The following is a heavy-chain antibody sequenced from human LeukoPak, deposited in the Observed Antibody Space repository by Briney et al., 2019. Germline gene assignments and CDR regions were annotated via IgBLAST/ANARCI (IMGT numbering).Heavy chain of an antibody. D-gene: IGHD3-22*01. V-gene: IGHV4-59*01. CDR2: FYYSGNT. Sequence: PSETLSLTCTVSGGSINSYCCSWIWQPPGKGLEWIGYFYYSGNTNYNPSLRSQVTISVDTSKNQFSLKLSSVTAPDTAVYYCTRGRDYYDSYYWGQGTLVTVSS. CDR1: GGSINSYC. J-gene: IGHJ4*02. CDR3: TRGRDYYDSYY.